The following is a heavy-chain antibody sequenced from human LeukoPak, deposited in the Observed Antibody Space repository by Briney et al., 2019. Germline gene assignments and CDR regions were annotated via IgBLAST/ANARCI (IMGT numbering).Heavy chain of an antibody. V-gene: IGHV3-74*01. CDR3: GGSSSYNWFDP. CDR2: ISRDGSSA. D-gene: IGHD1-26*01. CDR1: GITFSGYW. Sequence: GGSLRLSCAASGITFSGYWMHWVRQAPGKGLSWVSRISRDGSSAHYADSVRGRFTISRDNAKSTLYLQMNSLRVEDTAVYYCGGSSSYNWFDPWGQGTLVTVSS. J-gene: IGHJ5*02.